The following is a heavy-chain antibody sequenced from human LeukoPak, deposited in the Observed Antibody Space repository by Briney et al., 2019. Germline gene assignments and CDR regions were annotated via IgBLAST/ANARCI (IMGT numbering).Heavy chain of an antibody. CDR1: GYTLTELS. Sequence: ASVKVSCKVSGYTLTELSMHWVRQAPGKGLEWMGGFDPEDGETIYAQKFQGRVTMTTDTSTSTAYMELRSLRSDDTAVYYCARRISDILTGYYFDYWGQGTLVTVSS. J-gene: IGHJ4*02. D-gene: IGHD3-9*01. CDR2: FDPEDGET. CDR3: ARRISDILTGYYFDY. V-gene: IGHV1-24*01.